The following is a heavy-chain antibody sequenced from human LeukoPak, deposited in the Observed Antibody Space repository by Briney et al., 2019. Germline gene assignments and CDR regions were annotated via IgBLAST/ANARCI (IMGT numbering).Heavy chain of an antibody. D-gene: IGHD6-6*01. CDR3: AKDQGGYSSSSIFDY. CDR1: GFTFSSYA. Sequence: GGSLRLSCAASGFTFSSYAMSWVRQAPGKGLEWVSGISGSGGTTYYADSVKGRFTISRDNSKNTLYMQMRSLRAEDTAVYYCAKDQGGYSSSSIFDYWGQGTLVTVSS. V-gene: IGHV3-23*01. CDR2: ISGSGGTT. J-gene: IGHJ4*02.